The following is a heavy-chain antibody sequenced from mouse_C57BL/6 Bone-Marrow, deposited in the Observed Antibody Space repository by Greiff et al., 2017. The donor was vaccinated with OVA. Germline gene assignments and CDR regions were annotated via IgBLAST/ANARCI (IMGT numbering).Heavy chain of an antibody. D-gene: IGHD3-2*02. V-gene: IGHV1-20*01. Sequence: VQLKQSGPELVKPGDSVKISCKASGYSFTGYFMNWVMQSHGKSLEWIGRINPYNGDTFYNQKFKGKATLTVAKSSSTADMELRSLTSEDSAVYYCARSDSSGYDYYAMDYWGQGTSVTVSS. J-gene: IGHJ4*01. CDR3: ARSDSSGYDYYAMDY. CDR2: INPYNGDT. CDR1: GYSFTGYF.